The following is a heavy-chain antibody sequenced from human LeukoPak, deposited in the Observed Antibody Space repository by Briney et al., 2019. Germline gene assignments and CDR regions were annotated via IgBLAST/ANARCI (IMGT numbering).Heavy chain of an antibody. Sequence: SETLSLTCAVYGGSFSGYYWSWIRQPPGKGLERIGEINHSGSTNYNPSLKSRVTISVDTSKNQFSLKLSSVTAADTAVYYCARGGWNKFDYWGQGTLVTVSS. CDR2: INHSGST. V-gene: IGHV4-34*01. CDR1: GGSFSGYY. J-gene: IGHJ4*02. D-gene: IGHD1-1*01. CDR3: ARGGWNKFDY.